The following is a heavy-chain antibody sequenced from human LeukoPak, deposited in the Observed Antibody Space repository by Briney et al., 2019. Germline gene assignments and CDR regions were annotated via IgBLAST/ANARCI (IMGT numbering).Heavy chain of an antibody. CDR2: IYYSGST. CDR1: SGSISSYY. D-gene: IGHD3-10*01. V-gene: IGHV4-59*08. Sequence: SETLSLTCTFSSGSISSYYWNWVRQPPGKGLEWIGYIYYSGSTNYNPSLKSRVTMSVDTSKNQFSLKLNSVTAADTAVYYCARWSFGSGSYAFDIWGQGTMVTVSS. J-gene: IGHJ3*02. CDR3: ARWSFGSGSYAFDI.